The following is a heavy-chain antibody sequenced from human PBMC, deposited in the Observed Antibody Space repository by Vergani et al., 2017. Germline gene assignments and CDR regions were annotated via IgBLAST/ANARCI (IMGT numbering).Heavy chain of an antibody. D-gene: IGHD3-10*01. J-gene: IGHJ3*02. CDR3: ARESVWFGELPNRRAFDI. CDR2: INHSGST. CDR1: GGSFSGYY. Sequence: QVQLQQWGAGLLKPSETLSLTCAVFGGSFSGYYWGWIRQTPGKGLEWIGEINHSGSTNYNPSLKNQVTISVDTSKNDFSLKLISVTAADTAVYYCARESVWFGELPNRRAFDIWGQGTMVTVSS. V-gene: IGHV4-34*01.